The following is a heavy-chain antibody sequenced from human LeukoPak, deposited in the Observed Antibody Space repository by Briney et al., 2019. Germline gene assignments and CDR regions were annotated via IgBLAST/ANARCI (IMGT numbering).Heavy chain of an antibody. J-gene: IGHJ4*02. CDR2: ISSSGSTI. CDR3: ARAQRYSSSYFDY. D-gene: IGHD6-6*01. CDR1: GFTFSSYA. Sequence: GGSLRLSCAASGFTFSSYAMSWIRQAPGKGLEWVSYISSSGSTIYYADSVKGRFTISRDNAKNSLYLQMNSLRAEDTAVYYCARAQRYSSSYFDYWGQGTLVTVSS. V-gene: IGHV3-11*01.